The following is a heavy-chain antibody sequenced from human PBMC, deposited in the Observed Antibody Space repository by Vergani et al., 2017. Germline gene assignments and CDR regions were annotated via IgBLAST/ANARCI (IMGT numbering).Heavy chain of an antibody. CDR2: IYYSGST. V-gene: IGHV4-31*03. D-gene: IGHD3-22*01. Sequence: QVQLQESGPGLVKPSQTLSLTCTVSGGSISSGGYYWSWIRQHPGKGLEWIGYIYYSGSTYYNPSLKSRVTISVDTSKNQFSLKLSSVTAADPAVYYCARDVTQKYDSTSVGFDPWGQGTLVTVSS. CDR3: ARDVTQKYDSTSVGFDP. CDR1: GGSISSGGYY. J-gene: IGHJ5*02.